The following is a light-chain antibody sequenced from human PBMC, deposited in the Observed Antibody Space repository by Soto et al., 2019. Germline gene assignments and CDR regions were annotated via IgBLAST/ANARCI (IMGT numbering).Light chain of an antibody. Sequence: QSVLTQPPSASGSPGQSVTISCTGNSNDVGHSSFISWYQQHPGKGPKLIIYEVSKRPSGVPDRFSGPKSGNTASLSVSGLQDEDEADYFCNAQADNGKHVFGTGTKVTVL. CDR2: EVS. CDR3: NAQADNGKHV. J-gene: IGLJ1*01. CDR1: SNDVGHSSF. V-gene: IGLV2-8*01.